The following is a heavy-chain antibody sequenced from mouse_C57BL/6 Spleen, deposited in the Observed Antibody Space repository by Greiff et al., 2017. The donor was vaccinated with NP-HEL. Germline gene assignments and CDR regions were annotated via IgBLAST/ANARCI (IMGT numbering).Heavy chain of an antibody. J-gene: IGHJ2*01. CDR2: IYPGDGDT. Sequence: VQLQQSGPELVKPGASVKISCKASGYAFSSSWMNWVKQRPGKGLEWIGRIYPGDGDTNYNGKFKGKATLTADKSSSTAYMQLSSLTSEDSAVYFWSIYYGNFFGYWGQGTTLTVSS. CDR1: GYAFSSSW. D-gene: IGHD2-1*01. CDR3: SIYYGNFFGY. V-gene: IGHV1-82*01.